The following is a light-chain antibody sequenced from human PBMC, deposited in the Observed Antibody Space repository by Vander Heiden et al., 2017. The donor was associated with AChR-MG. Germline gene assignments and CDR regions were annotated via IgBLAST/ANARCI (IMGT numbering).Light chain of an antibody. CDR2: SNN. CDR1: SSNIGSNY. V-gene: IGLV1-47*02. CDR3: AAWDDSLSAWV. Sequence: QSVLTQPPSASGTPGQRVTISCSGSSSNIGSNYVHGYQQLPGTAPKLLIYSNNQRPSGVPDRFSGSKPGTSASLAISGLRSEDEADYYCAAWDDSLSAWVFGGGTKLTVL. J-gene: IGLJ3*02.